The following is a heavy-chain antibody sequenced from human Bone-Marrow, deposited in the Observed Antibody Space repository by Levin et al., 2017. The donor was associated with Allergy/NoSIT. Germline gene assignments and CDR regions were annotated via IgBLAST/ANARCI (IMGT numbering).Heavy chain of an antibody. CDR2: LYYSGST. Sequence: SQTLSLTCTVSGGSISSSSYFWGWIRQPPGKGLEWIGSLYYSGSTFYNPSLESRVTMSVDTSKNQFSLKVSSVTAADTAVYYCARQWGYSSSWYSDFWGQGTLVTVSS. J-gene: IGHJ4*02. V-gene: IGHV4-39*01. CDR1: GGSISSSSYF. D-gene: IGHD6-13*01. CDR3: ARQWGYSSSWYSDF.